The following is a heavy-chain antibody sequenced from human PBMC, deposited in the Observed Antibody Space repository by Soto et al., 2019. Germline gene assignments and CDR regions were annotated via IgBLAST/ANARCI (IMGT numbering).Heavy chain of an antibody. J-gene: IGHJ4*02. Sequence: GGSLRLSCAASGFTFSSYGMHWVRQAPGKGLEWVAVIWYDGSNKYYADSVKGRFTISRDNSKNTLYLQMNSLRAEDRAVYYCAREGYSSGWYVSYYFDYWGQGTLVTVSS. CDR3: AREGYSSGWYVSYYFDY. D-gene: IGHD6-19*01. V-gene: IGHV3-33*01. CDR2: IWYDGSNK. CDR1: GFTFSSYG.